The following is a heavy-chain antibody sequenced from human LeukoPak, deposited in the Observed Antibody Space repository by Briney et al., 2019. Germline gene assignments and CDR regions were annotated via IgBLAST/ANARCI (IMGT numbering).Heavy chain of an antibody. V-gene: IGHV1-69*06. CDR3: ARDNDLRDPPHFDY. CDR1: GYTFTSYG. CDR2: IIPIFGTT. J-gene: IGHJ4*02. D-gene: IGHD3/OR15-3a*01. Sequence: SVKVSCKASGYTFTSYGISWVRQAPGQGLEWMGGIIPIFGTTNYARKFRGRVTLTADKSTRTAYMELSSLRSEDTAVYYCARDNDLRDPPHFDYWGQGTLVTVSS.